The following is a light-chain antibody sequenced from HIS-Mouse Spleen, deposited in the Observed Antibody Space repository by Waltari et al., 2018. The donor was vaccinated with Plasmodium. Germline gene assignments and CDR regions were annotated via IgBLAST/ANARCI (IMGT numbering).Light chain of an antibody. CDR2: GAS. CDR3: QQYNNWSFT. V-gene: IGKV3-15*01. J-gene: IGKJ3*01. CDR1: QSVRSN. Sequence: EIVMTHSPATLSVSPGERATLSCRASQSVRSNLAWYQQQPGQSPRLLSYGASTRAPGIPARFSGSGSGTEFTLTISSLQSEDFAVYYCQQYNNWSFTFGPGTKVDIK.